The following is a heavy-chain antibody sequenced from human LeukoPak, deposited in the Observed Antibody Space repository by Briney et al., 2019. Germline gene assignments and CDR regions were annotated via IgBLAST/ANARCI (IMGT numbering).Heavy chain of an antibody. Sequence: LETLSLTCTVSGGSISSSSYYWGWIRQPPGKGLEWIGSIYYSGSTYYNPSLKSRVTISVDTSKNQFSLKLRSVTAADTAVYYCARVGGITMIVVLITDAFDIWGQGTMVTVSS. CDR2: IYYSGST. J-gene: IGHJ3*02. CDR1: GGSISSSSYY. CDR3: ARVGGITMIVVLITDAFDI. D-gene: IGHD3-22*01. V-gene: IGHV4-39*07.